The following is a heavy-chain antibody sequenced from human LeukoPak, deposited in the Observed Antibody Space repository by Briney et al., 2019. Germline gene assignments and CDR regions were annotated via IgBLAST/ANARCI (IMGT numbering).Heavy chain of an antibody. D-gene: IGHD3-10*01. Sequence: SETLSLTCTVSGYSISSGYYWGWIRQPPGKGLEWIGSIYHSGSTNYNPSLKSRVTISVDTSKNQFSLKLSSVTAADTAVYYCARDQRITMVRGQKTHNNWFDPWGQGTLVTVSS. CDR3: ARDQRITMVRGQKTHNNWFDP. CDR1: GYSISSGYY. V-gene: IGHV4-38-2*02. CDR2: IYHSGST. J-gene: IGHJ5*02.